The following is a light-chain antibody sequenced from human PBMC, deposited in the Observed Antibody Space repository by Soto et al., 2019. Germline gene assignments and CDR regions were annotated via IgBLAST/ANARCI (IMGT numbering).Light chain of an antibody. Sequence: QSVLTQPPSASGTPGQRVTISCSGSSSNIGSNAVNWYQQLPGTAPTLLIYSNNQRPSGVPDRFSGSKSGNTASLTISGLQAEDEADYYCSSYTSSSTPFVFGTGTKVTVL. CDR3: SSYTSSSTPFV. V-gene: IGLV1-44*01. J-gene: IGLJ1*01. CDR2: SNN. CDR1: SSNIGSNA.